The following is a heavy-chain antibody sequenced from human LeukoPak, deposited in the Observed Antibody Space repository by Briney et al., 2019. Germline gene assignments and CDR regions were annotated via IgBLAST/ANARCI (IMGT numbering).Heavy chain of an antibody. D-gene: IGHD3-10*01. V-gene: IGHV3-23*01. Sequence: GGTLRLSCAASGFTFSNHGMNWVRQAPGKGLEWVSGISPSGDITYYADSVKGRFTISRDDSKNTLYLEVISLTAEDTAVYYCAKDDAWLRFGEWSQGTLVTVSS. J-gene: IGHJ4*02. CDR1: GFTFSNHG. CDR2: ISPSGDIT. CDR3: AKDDAWLRFGE.